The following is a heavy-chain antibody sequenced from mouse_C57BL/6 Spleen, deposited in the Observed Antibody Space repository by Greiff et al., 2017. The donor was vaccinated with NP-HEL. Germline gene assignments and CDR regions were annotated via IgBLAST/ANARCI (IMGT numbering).Heavy chain of an antibody. CDR3: TTYYGNYYWYFDV. D-gene: IGHD2-1*01. CDR1: GFNIRDYY. Sequence: EVQLQQFGAELVRPGASVKLSCTASGFNIRDYYMHWVKQRPEQGLEWIGRIDPEDGDTEYAPKFQGKATMTADTSSNTAYLQLSSLTSEDTAVYYCTTYYGNYYWYFDVWGTGTTVTVSS. V-gene: IGHV14-1*01. CDR2: IDPEDGDT. J-gene: IGHJ1*03.